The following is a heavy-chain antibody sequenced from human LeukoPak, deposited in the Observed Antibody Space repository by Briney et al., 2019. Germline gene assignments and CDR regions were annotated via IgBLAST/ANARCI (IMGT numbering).Heavy chain of an antibody. CDR1: GFTFSSYS. CDR2: ISSSSSYI. V-gene: IGHV3-21*01. CDR3: ARDWFGEFFFDH. D-gene: IGHD3-10*01. J-gene: IGHJ4*02. Sequence: GGSLRLSCAASGFTFSSYSMNWVRQAPGKGLEWVSSISSSSSYIYYADSVKGRFTISRDNAKNSLYLQMNSLRAEDTAVYYCARDWFGEFFFDHWGQGTLVTVSS.